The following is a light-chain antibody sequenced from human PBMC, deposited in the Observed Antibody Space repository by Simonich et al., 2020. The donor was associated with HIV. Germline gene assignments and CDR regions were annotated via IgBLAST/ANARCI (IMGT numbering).Light chain of an antibody. Sequence: EIVMTQSPATLSVSPGERATLSCRASQSVRSNLAWYQQKPGQATRHLIYGASTRATGIPARFSGSGSGTEFTLTISSLQSEDFGVYYCQQYKKWPPWTFGQGTKVEIK. CDR3: QQYKKWPPWT. V-gene: IGKV3-15*01. CDR2: GAS. CDR1: QSVRSN. J-gene: IGKJ1*01.